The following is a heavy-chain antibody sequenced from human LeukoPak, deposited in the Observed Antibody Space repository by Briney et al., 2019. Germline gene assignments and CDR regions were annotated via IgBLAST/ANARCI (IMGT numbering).Heavy chain of an antibody. CDR2: IRYDGSNK. CDR3: AGGSVVYGSGTNY. J-gene: IGHJ4*02. D-gene: IGHD3-10*01. CDR1: GFTFSSYG. V-gene: IGHV3-30*02. Sequence: GGSLRLSCAASGFTFSSYGMHWVRQAPGKGLEWVAFIRYDGSNKYYADSVKGRFTISRDNSKNTLYLQMGSLRAEDMAVYYCAGGSVVYGSGTNYWGQGTLVTVSS.